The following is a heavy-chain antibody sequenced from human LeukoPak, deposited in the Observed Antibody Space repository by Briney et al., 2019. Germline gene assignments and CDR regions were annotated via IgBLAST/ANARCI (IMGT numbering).Heavy chain of an antibody. CDR1: GFTFSSYS. V-gene: IGHV3-21*01. J-gene: IGHJ4*02. Sequence: PGGSLRLSCAASGFTFSSYSMNWVRQAPGKGLEWVSSISSSSSYIYYADSVKGRFTISRENAKNSLYLQMNSLRAEDTAVYYCAKDWEQSGSYYFDYWGQGTLVTVSS. CDR3: AKDWEQSGSYYFDY. D-gene: IGHD1-26*01. CDR2: ISSSSSYI.